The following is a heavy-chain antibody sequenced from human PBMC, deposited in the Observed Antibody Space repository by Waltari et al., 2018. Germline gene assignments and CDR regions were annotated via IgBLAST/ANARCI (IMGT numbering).Heavy chain of an antibody. V-gene: IGHV1-69*04. D-gene: IGHD4-17*01. J-gene: IGHJ6*02. Sequence: QVQLVQSGAEVKKPGSSVKVSCKASGGPFGSYATSWVRKAPGQGLEWMGRIIPILGIANYAQKFQGRVTITADKSTSTAYMELSSLRSEDTAVYYCARDRGDYGAQGYYYYGMDVWGQGTTVTVSS. CDR1: GGPFGSYA. CDR3: ARDRGDYGAQGYYYYGMDV. CDR2: IIPILGIA.